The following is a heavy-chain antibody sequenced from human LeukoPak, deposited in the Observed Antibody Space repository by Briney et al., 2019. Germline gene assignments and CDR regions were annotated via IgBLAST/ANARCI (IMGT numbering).Heavy chain of an antibody. CDR1: GFTFSRYW. V-gene: IGHV3-74*01. D-gene: IGHD1-26*01. Sequence: GGSLRLSCAVSGFTFSRYWMHWVRQVPGKGLEWVSRLNEDGRTTTYADSVQRRLTIYRDNSQHPLYLQMNSLRAEYTAHYYCARDLGGIAGSWGQGALVTVSS. CDR2: LNEDGRTT. J-gene: IGHJ1*01. CDR3: ARDLGGIAGS.